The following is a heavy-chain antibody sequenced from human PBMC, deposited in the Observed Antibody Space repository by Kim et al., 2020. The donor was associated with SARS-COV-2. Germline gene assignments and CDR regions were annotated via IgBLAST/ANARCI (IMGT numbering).Heavy chain of an antibody. J-gene: IGHJ3*02. CDR3: ARGKRITMIVVGCYAFDI. D-gene: IGHD3-22*01. Sequence: KSRVTISVDTSKNQFSLKLSSVTAADTAVYYCARGKRITMIVVGCYAFDIWGQGTMVTVSS. V-gene: IGHV4-34*01.